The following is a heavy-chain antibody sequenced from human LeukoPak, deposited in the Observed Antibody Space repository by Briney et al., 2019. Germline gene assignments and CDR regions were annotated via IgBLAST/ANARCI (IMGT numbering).Heavy chain of an antibody. CDR3: ARGGGSTRCNWFDP. D-gene: IGHD2-2*01. CDR2: INPNSGGT. V-gene: IGHV1-2*04. J-gene: IGHJ5*02. Sequence: ASVKVSCKASGYTFTGYYMHWVRQAPGQGLEWMGWINPNSGGTNYAQKFQGWVTMTRDTSISTAYMELSRLRSDDTAVYYCARGGGSTRCNWFDPWGQGTLVTVSS. CDR1: GYTFTGYY.